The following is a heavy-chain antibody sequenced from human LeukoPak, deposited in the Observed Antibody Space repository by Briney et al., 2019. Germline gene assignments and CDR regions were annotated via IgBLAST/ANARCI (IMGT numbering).Heavy chain of an antibody. CDR2: IYYSGST. J-gene: IGHJ3*02. Sequence: SETLSLTCTVSGGFISSGGYYWIWIRQLPGKDLECIGFIYYSGSTFYNPSLKSRVTISIETSKNQFYLKLSSGTAADTAVYYCASLYYFDSSGYYYGKADIWGQGIMVTVSS. CDR1: GGFISSGGYY. CDR3: ASLYYFDSSGYYYGKADI. D-gene: IGHD3-22*01. V-gene: IGHV4-31*03.